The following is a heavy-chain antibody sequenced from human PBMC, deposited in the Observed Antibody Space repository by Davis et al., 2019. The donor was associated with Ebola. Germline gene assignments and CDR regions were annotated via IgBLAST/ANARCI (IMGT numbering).Heavy chain of an antibody. D-gene: IGHD5-12*01. Sequence: PSETLSLTCAISGDSVSMNSAGWNWIRQSPSRGLEWLGRTYYTSKWNYDYAPSVKSRINIKPDTSKNQLALQLNSVTPEDTAVYYCARGWLRSGFDYWGQGAPVTVSS. CDR3: ARGWLRSGFDY. CDR2: TYYTSKWNY. CDR1: GDSVSMNSAG. J-gene: IGHJ4*02. V-gene: IGHV6-1*01.